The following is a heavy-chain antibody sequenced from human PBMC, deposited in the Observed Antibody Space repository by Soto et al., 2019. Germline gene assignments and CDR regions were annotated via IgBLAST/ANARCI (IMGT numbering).Heavy chain of an antibody. J-gene: IGHJ5*02. V-gene: IGHV4-34*01. CDR2: INHSGST. CDR1: GGSFSGYY. D-gene: IGHD6-6*01. Sequence: ETLSLTCAVYGGSFSGYYWSWIRQPPGKGLEWIGEINHSGSTNYNPSLKSRVTISVDTSKNQFSLKLSSVTAADTAVYYCARGRKTNPYFCYSSSSVYHDLQSFWSQRSSDP. CDR3: ARGRKTNPYFCYSSSSVYHDLQSFWSQRSSDP.